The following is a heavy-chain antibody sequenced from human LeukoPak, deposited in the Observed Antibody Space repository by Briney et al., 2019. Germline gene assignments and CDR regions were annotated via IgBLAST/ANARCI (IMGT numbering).Heavy chain of an antibody. CDR3: ARECKDGDYGARMYFDL. J-gene: IGHJ2*01. V-gene: IGHV3-7*03. D-gene: IGHD4-17*01. CDR2: IKQDGSEK. Sequence: GGSLRLSCAASGFTFSSYWLSWVRQAPGKGLEWVANIKQDGSEKYYVDSVKGRFTISRDNANNSLYLQMTSLRAEDTAVYYCARECKDGDYGARMYFDLWGRGTLVTVSS. CDR1: GFTFSSYW.